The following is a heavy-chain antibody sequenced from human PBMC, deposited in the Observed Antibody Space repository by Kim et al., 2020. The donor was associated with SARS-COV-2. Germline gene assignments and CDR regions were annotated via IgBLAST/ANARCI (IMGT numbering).Heavy chain of an antibody. V-gene: IGHV3-23*01. J-gene: IGHJ4*02. CDR3: ARDSDFCSGYYLFDY. D-gene: IGHD3-3*01. Sequence: DTVKGRLTISRDTSKNTLYLQMNSLRAEDTAVYYCARDSDFCSGYYLFDYWGQGTLVTVSS.